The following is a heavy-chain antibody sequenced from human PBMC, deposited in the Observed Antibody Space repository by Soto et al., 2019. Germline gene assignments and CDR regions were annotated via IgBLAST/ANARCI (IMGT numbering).Heavy chain of an antibody. V-gene: IGHV2-5*02. CDR3: AHRRSGYFDS. J-gene: IGHJ4*02. CDR1: GFSLTETGMG. CDR2: IYWDDDK. Sequence: QITLKESGPTLVKPTQTLTLTCTFSGFSLTETGMGVGWIRQPPGKALEWLALIYWDDDKRYSPSLKRGLTISKDASKNKVVLTKTNVEAVDTATFYWAHRRSGYFDSWGQGTLVTVSS.